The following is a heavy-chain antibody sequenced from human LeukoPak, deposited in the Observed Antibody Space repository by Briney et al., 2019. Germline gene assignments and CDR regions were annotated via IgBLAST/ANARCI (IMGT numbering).Heavy chain of an antibody. CDR3: ARSYGYFDY. V-gene: IGHV3-7*02. D-gene: IGHD3-10*01. CDR2: IKQDGSEK. J-gene: IGHJ4*02. Sequence: GGSLRLSCAASGFTFSSYWMSWVRQAPGKGLEWVADIKQDGSEKYYVDSVKGRFTISRDNAKNSLYLQMNSLKDEDTAVYYCARSYGYFDYWGQGTLVTVSS. CDR1: GFTFSSYW.